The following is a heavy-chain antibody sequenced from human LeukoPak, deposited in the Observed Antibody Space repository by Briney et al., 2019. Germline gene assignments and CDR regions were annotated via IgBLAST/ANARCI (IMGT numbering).Heavy chain of an antibody. D-gene: IGHD5-18*01. V-gene: IGHV3-73*01. CDR2: IRSKANSYAT. Sequence: QAGGSLRLSCAASGFTFSGSAMHWVRQASGKGLEWVGRIRSKANSYATAYAASVKGRFTISRDDSKSTAYLQMNSLKTEDTAVYYCTSLRYSQGVDYWGQGTLVTVSS. CDR1: GFTFSGSA. CDR3: TSLRYSQGVDY. J-gene: IGHJ4*02.